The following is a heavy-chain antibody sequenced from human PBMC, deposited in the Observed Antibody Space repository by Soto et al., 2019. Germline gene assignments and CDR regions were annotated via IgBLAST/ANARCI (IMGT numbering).Heavy chain of an antibody. V-gene: IGHV3-33*01. Sequence: QVQLVESGGGVVQPGRSLRLSCAASGFTFSSYGMHWVRQAPGKGLEWVAVIWYDGSNKYYADSVKGRFTISRDNSKNTLYLQMNSRRAEDTAVYYCASQEGEQQLVDYRGQGTLVTVSS. CDR2: IWYDGSNK. CDR3: ASQEGEQQLVDY. CDR1: GFTFSSYG. D-gene: IGHD6-13*01. J-gene: IGHJ4*02.